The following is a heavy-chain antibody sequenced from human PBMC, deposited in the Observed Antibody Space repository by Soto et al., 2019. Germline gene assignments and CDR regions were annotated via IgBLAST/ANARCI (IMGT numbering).Heavy chain of an antibody. V-gene: IGHV3-23*01. CDR1: GLTLRSYA. Sequence: EGQLLQSGGDLVQPGGSLRLSCAGSGLTLRSYAMTWIRQAPEKGLEWVSTISGRSGVPSYADSVNGRFTVSRDNSKNTLYLQMTSQRPDDTAIYYCAKGGHFTGGFDPWGQGTLVTVAS. D-gene: IGHD3-16*01. CDR2: ISGRSGVP. J-gene: IGHJ5*02. CDR3: AKGGHFTGGFDP.